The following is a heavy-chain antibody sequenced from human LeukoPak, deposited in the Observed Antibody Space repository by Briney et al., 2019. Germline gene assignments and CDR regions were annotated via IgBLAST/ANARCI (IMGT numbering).Heavy chain of an antibody. V-gene: IGHV3-33*01. CDR2: IWYDGSNK. CDR3: ARGGWGYCSGGSCHIDY. D-gene: IGHD2-15*01. Sequence: GRSLRLSCAASGFTFSSYGMHWVRQAPGKGLEWVAVIWYDGSNKYYADSVKGRFTISRDNSKSTLYLQMNSLRAEDTAVYYCARGGWGYCSGGSCHIDYWGQGTLVTVSS. J-gene: IGHJ4*02. CDR1: GFTFSSYG.